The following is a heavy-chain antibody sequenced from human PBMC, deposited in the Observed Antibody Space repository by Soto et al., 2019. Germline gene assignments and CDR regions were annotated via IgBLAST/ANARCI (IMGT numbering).Heavy chain of an antibody. J-gene: IGHJ6*02. CDR2: ISGSGGST. CDR1: GFTFSSYA. D-gene: IGHD3-3*01. CDR3: AKDLLGITNGITIFGVVIGSYYYYGMDV. Sequence: GGSLRLSCAASGFTFSSYAMSWVRQAPGKGLEWVSAISGSGGSTYYADSVKGRFTISRDNSKNTLYLQMNSLRAEDTAVYYCAKDLLGITNGITIFGVVIGSYYYYGMDVWGQGTTVTVSS. V-gene: IGHV3-23*01.